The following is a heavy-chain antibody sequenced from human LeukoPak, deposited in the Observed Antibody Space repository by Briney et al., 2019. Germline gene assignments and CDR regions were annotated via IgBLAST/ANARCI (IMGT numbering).Heavy chain of an antibody. D-gene: IGHD2-15*01. CDR3: ARDRSHLGYCSGGSCYDPTDRVHFDY. V-gene: IGHV1-2*02. Sequence: ASVKVSCKTSGYTFTTYYMHWVRQAPGQGFEWMGWINPNSGGTDYAQKFQGRVTMTRDTSISTAYMELSRLRSDDTAVYYCARDRSHLGYCSGGSCYDPTDRVHFDYWGQGTLVTVSS. CDR1: GYTFTTYY. CDR2: INPNSGGT. J-gene: IGHJ4*02.